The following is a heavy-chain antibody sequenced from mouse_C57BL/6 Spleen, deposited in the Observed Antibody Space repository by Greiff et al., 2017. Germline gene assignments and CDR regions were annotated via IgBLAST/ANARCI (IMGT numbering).Heavy chain of an antibody. CDR1: GYTFTSYW. D-gene: IGHD2-3*01. J-gene: IGHJ4*01. V-gene: IGHV1-59*01. CDR2: IDPSDSYT. CDR3: ARGVYDGYYDAMDY. Sequence: KQPGAELVRPGTSVKLSRKASGYTFTSYWMHWVKQRPGQGLEWIGVIDPSDSYTNYNQKFKGKATLTVDTSSSTAYMQLSSLTSEDSAVYYCARGVYDGYYDAMDYWGQGTSVTVSS.